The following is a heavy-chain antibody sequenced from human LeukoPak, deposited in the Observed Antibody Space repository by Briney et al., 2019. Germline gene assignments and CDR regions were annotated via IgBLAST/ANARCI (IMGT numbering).Heavy chain of an antibody. D-gene: IGHD3-22*01. CDR1: GGFISGYY. CDR3: ARALRGEYDSSPAFDY. V-gene: IGHV4-59*01. Sequence: SETLSLTCTVSGGFISGYYWSWIRQPPGKGLEWIGHIYYSGRTNYNPSLKSRVTISVDRTKNQSSLKLNSVTAADTAVYYCARALRGEYDSSPAFDYWGQGTLVTVSS. J-gene: IGHJ4*02. CDR2: IYYSGRT.